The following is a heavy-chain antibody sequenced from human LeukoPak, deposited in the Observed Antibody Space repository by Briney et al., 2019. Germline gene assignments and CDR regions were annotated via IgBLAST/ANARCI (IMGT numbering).Heavy chain of an antibody. Sequence: NHGESLKISCKCSGYSFTSYWIGWVRQLPGKGVEWMGIIYPGDSDTRYSPSFQGQVTISADKSISTAYLQWSSLKASDTAMYYCARSCRDGYRDFDYWGQGTLVTVSS. V-gene: IGHV5-51*01. D-gene: IGHD5-24*01. J-gene: IGHJ4*02. CDR3: ARSCRDGYRDFDY. CDR1: GYSFTSYW. CDR2: IYPGDSDT.